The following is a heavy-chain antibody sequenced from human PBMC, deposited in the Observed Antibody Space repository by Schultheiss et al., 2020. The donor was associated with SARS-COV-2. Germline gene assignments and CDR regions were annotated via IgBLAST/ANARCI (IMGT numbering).Heavy chain of an antibody. CDR1: GGSFSNYY. CDR2: IYYSGRA. CDR3: ARIKCVQPGRCYYGMDV. Sequence: LRLSCAVYGGSFSNYYWSWIRQPPGKGLEWIGNIYYSGRAYYNPSLKSRVSISADTSKNQFSLKLSSVTAADTAVYYCARIKCVQPGRCYYGMDVWGQGTTVTVSS. D-gene: IGHD5-18*01. V-gene: IGHV4-34*09. J-gene: IGHJ6*02.